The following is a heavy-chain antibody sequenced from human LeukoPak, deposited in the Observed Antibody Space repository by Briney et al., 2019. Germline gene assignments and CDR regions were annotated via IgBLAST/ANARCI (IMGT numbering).Heavy chain of an antibody. CDR3: ARACIAAAGTDYFDY. Sequence: GGSLRLSCAASGFTFSNYAMSWVRQAPGKGLEWVSTITGSGDSTYNADSVKGRFTISRDNAKNSLYLQMNSLRAEDTAVYYCARACIAAAGTDYFDYWGQGTLVAVSS. CDR1: GFTFSNYA. D-gene: IGHD6-13*01. CDR2: ITGSGDST. J-gene: IGHJ4*02. V-gene: IGHV3-23*01.